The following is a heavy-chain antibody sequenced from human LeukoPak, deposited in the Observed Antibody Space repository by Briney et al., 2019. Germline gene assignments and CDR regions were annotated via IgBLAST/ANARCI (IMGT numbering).Heavy chain of an antibody. CDR1: GGSISSYY. V-gene: IGHV4-59*01. D-gene: IGHD3-22*01. J-gene: IGHJ5*02. CDR3: AREKYYYDSSGSPNWFDP. CDR2: IYYSGST. Sequence: SETLSLTCTVSGGSISSYYWSWIRQPPGKGLEWIGYIYYSGSTNYNPSLKSRGTISVDTSKNQFSLKLSSVTAADTAVYYCAREKYYYDSSGSPNWFDPWGQGTLVTVSS.